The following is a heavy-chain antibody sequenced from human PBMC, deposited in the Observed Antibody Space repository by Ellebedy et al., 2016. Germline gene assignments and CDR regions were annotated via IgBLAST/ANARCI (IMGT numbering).Heavy chain of an antibody. CDR3: ARAVGYGDLHAFDI. J-gene: IGHJ3*02. CDR1: GGSISSGDYY. V-gene: IGHV4-30-4*01. Sequence: SETLSLXXTVSGGSISSGDYYWSWVRQPPAKGLEWIGYIYYSGRPNYNPALKSRLTITVDTSKSQFSLRLTSLTAADTAIYYCARAVGYGDLHAFDIWGRGTMVTVSS. CDR2: IYYSGRP. D-gene: IGHD4-17*01.